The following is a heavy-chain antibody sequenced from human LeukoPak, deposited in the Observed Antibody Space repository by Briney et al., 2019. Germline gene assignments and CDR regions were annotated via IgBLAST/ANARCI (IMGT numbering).Heavy chain of an antibody. Sequence: SQTLSLTCTVSGGSISSGDYYWSWIRQPPGTGLEWIGYIYYSGSTYYNPSLKSRVTISVDTSKNQFSLKLSSVTAADTAVYYCARDRISDYVIYGMDVWGKGTTVTVSS. CDR3: ARDRISDYVIYGMDV. CDR2: IYYSGST. CDR1: GGSISSGDYY. D-gene: IGHD4-17*01. V-gene: IGHV4-30-4*01. J-gene: IGHJ6*04.